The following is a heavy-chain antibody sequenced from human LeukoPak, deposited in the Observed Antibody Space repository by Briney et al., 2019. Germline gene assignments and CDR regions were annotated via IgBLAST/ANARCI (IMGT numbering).Heavy chain of an antibody. CDR1: GGSISSYY. D-gene: IGHD1-7*01. Sequence: SETMSLTCTVSGGSISSYYWSWIRQPPGKGLEWIGYIYYSGSTNYNPSLKSRVTISVDTSKNQFSLKLSSVTAADTAVYYCARGGTGDAFDIWGQGTMVTVSS. CDR2: IYYSGST. CDR3: ARGGTGDAFDI. J-gene: IGHJ3*02. V-gene: IGHV4-59*01.